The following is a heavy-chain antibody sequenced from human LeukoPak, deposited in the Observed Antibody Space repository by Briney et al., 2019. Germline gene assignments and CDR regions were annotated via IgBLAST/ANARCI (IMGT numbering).Heavy chain of an antibody. V-gene: IGHV1-18*01. CDR1: GYTFTRYG. Sequence: ASVKVSCKASGYTFTRYGISWVRQAPGQGLEWMGWISAYNGNTNYAQNSQGRVTMTTETSTNTAYMELTGLRSGDTAVYYCARDYSRGDPDYWGQGTVVTVSS. J-gene: IGHJ4*02. CDR2: ISAYNGNT. CDR3: ARDYSRGDPDY. D-gene: IGHD6-13*01.